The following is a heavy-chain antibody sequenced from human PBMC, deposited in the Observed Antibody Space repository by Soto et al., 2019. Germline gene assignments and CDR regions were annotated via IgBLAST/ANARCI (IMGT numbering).Heavy chain of an antibody. D-gene: IGHD3-10*01. CDR2: IYYSGST. V-gene: IGHV4-31*03. CDR3: ARGRRGPGWFDP. CDR1: GDSISGGAYY. J-gene: IGHJ5*02. Sequence: QVQLQESGPGLVKPSQTLSLTCSVSGDSISGGAYYWSWIRQRPGTGLEWIGFIYYSGSTSYNASLKGRVTISVDTSKNQFSLKLSSVTAADTAVYYCARGRRGPGWFDPWGQGTLVTVSS.